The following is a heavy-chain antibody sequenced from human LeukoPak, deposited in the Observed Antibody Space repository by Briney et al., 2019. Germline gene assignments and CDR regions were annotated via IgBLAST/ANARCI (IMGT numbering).Heavy chain of an antibody. CDR2: INHSGST. J-gene: IGHJ6*04. CDR1: GGSFSGYY. CDR3: ARGQIDYSSLNLKDHYYYYYGMDV. V-gene: IGHV4-34*01. D-gene: IGHD3-16*01. Sequence: SETLSLTCAVYGGSFSGYYWSWIRQPPEKGLEWIGEINHSGSTNYNPSLKSRVTISVDTSKNQFSLKLSSVTAADTAVYYCARGQIDYSSLNLKDHYYYYYGMDVWGKGTTVTVSS.